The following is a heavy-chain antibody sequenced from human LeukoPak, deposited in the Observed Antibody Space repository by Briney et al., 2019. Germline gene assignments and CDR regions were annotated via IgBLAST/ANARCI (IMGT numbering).Heavy chain of an antibody. V-gene: IGHV4-39*01. CDR3: ARHERANWFDP. Sequence: KPSETLSLTCTVSGGSISSSSYYWGWIRQPPGKGLEWIGSLYYSGSTYYNPSLRSRVTISVDTSKNQFSLKLSSVTAADTAVYYCARHERANWFDPWGQGTLVTVSS. CDR2: LYYSGST. D-gene: IGHD6-25*01. J-gene: IGHJ5*02. CDR1: GGSISSSSYY.